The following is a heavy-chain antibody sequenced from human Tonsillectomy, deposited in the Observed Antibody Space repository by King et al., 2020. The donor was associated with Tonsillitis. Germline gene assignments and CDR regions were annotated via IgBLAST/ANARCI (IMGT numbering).Heavy chain of an antibody. D-gene: IGHD4-17*01. CDR3: AKRHGYGDYYGRDV. Sequence: VQLVESGGGVVQPGRSLRLSCAASGFTFSSYGMHWVRQAPGKGLEWVAVISYDGSNKYYADSVKGRFTISRDNSKNTPYLQMNSLRAEDTAVYYCAKRHGYGDYYGRDVWGQGTTVTVSS. J-gene: IGHJ6*01. CDR2: ISYDGSNK. V-gene: IGHV3-30*18. CDR1: GFTFSSYG.